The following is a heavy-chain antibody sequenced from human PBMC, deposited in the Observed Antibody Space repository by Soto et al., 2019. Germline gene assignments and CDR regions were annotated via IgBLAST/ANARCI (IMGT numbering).Heavy chain of an antibody. D-gene: IGHD2-2*01. V-gene: IGHV3-48*01. J-gene: IGHJ4*02. CDR1: GFTFSTHS. Sequence: PGGSLRLSCAAPGFTFSTHSINWVRQAPGKGLEWIYADSVKGRFTISRDNAKNSLYLQMNILRAEDTAVYFCVGEVGFQLIYWGQGTLVTVSS. CDR3: VGEVGFQLIY.